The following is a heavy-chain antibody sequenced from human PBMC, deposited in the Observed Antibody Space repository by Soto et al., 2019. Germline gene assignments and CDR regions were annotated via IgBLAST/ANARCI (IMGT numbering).Heavy chain of an antibody. Sequence: PSETLSLTCAVSGGSISSGGYSWSWIRQPPGKGLEWIGYIYHSGSTYYNPSLKSRVTISVDRSKNQFSLKLSSVTAADTAVYYCAIKNGRVYHWFDPWGQGTLVTVSS. J-gene: IGHJ5*02. CDR3: AIKNGRVYHWFDP. D-gene: IGHD2-15*01. V-gene: IGHV4-30-2*01. CDR1: GGSISSGGYS. CDR2: IYHSGST.